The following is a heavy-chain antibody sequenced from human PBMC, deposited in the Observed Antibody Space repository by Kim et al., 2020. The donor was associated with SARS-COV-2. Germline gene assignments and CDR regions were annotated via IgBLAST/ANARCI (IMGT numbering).Heavy chain of an antibody. Sequence: GGSLRLSCAASGFTFDDYAMHWVRQAPGKGLEWVSLISGDGGSTYYADSVKGRFTISRDNSKNSLYLQMNSLRTEDTALYYCAKDINYYDSSGPYDYWGQGTLVTVSS. CDR3: AKDINYYDSSGPYDY. D-gene: IGHD3-22*01. J-gene: IGHJ4*02. V-gene: IGHV3-43*02. CDR2: ISGDGGST. CDR1: GFTFDDYA.